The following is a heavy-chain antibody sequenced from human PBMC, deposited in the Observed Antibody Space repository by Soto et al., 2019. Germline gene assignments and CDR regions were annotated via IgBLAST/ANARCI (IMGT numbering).Heavy chain of an antibody. V-gene: IGHV1-18*04. CDR3: ARDFYPLSYYFDP. CDR2: VSGGNGNT. Sequence: QVQLVQSEAEVKKPGASVKVSCEASGYTFINHGISWVRQAPGQGLEWMGWVSGGNGNTKYAKKFQGRVTMTTETSTSTAHMELRNLRSDDTAVYFGARDFYPLSYYFDPWGQGTLVTVSS. CDR1: GYTFINHG. J-gene: IGHJ4*02.